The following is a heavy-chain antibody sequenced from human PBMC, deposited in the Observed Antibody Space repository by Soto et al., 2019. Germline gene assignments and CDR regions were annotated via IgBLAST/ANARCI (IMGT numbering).Heavy chain of an antibody. CDR2: ISSSSSYI. CDR1: GFTFSSYS. Sequence: EVQLVESGGGLVKPGGSLRLSCAASGFTFSSYSMNWVRKAPVTGLEWVSSISSSSSYIYYADSVKGRFTISRDNAKSSLYLQMNSLRAEDTAVYYCARVAGYCSSTSCYADYWGQGTLLTVSS. J-gene: IGHJ4*02. V-gene: IGHV3-21*01. CDR3: ARVAGYCSSTSCYADY. D-gene: IGHD2-2*01.